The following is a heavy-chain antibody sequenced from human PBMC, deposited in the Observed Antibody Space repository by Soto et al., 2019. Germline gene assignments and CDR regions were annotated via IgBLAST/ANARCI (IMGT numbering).Heavy chain of an antibody. CDR1: GYTFTSYG. Sequence: AASVKVSCKASGYTFTSYGISWVRQAPGQGLEWMGWISAYNGNTNYAQKLQGRVTITTDTSASTAYMELSSLRSEDTAVYYCERDQDDSSGWYQGYYFDYWGQGTLVTVSS. CDR2: ISAYNGNT. D-gene: IGHD6-19*01. CDR3: ERDQDDSSGWYQGYYFDY. V-gene: IGHV1-18*01. J-gene: IGHJ4*02.